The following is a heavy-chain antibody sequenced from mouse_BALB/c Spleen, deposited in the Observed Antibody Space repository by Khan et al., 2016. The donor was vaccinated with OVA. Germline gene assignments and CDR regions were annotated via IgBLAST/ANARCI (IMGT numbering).Heavy chain of an antibody. CDR1: GYTFSSYY. CDR3: TRSGYGNPFAY. J-gene: IGHJ3*01. D-gene: IGHD2-10*02. CDR2: INPNNGGP. Sequence: VQLQESGAELVKPGASVKLSCKASGYTFSSYYMYWVKQRPGQGLEWIGGINPNNGGPNFNENFKTKATLTVDKSSSTAYMHLNSLTSEDSAVYYCTRSGYGNPFAYWGQGTLVTVSP. V-gene: IGHV1S81*02.